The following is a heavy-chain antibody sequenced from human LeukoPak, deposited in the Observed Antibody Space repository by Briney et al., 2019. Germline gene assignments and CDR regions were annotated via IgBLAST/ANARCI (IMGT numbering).Heavy chain of an antibody. CDR3: ARRDSSSYGLDV. V-gene: IGHV5-51*01. Sequence: GESLKISCKGSGYTFTSYWLGWVRQMPGKGLKWMGIIYPGDSDTRYSPSFQGQVTISADRSISTAYLQWSTLKASDTAMYYCARRDSSSYGLDVWGQGTTVTVSS. CDR2: IYPGDSDT. J-gene: IGHJ6*02. D-gene: IGHD6-13*01. CDR1: GYTFTSYW.